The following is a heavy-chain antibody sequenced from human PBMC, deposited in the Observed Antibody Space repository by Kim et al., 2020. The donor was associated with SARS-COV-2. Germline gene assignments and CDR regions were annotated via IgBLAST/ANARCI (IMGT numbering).Heavy chain of an antibody. D-gene: IGHD6-19*01. V-gene: IGHV4-34*01. J-gene: IGHJ4*02. CDR3: ARGGDSGWYFDY. Sequence: SETLSLTCAVYGGSLSGYYWRWVRQPPGKGLEWIGEINHSGNTNYNPSLKSRVTISVDTSKNQFPLKLSAVTAADTAVYYCARGGDSGWYFDYWGQGTLVTVSS. CDR2: INHSGNT. CDR1: GGSLSGYY.